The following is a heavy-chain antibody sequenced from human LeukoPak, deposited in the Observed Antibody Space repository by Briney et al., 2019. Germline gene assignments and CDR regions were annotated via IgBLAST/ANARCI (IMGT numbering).Heavy chain of an antibody. CDR2: IHHGGST. Sequence: GSLRLSCAASGFTFSSYWMNWARQPPGKGLEWIGEIHHGGSTNYHPSLKSRVTMSVDKPKNQFSLQLNSVTAADTAVYYCALARDYRSGPWGQGTLVTVSS. V-gene: IGHV4-4*02. J-gene: IGHJ5*02. D-gene: IGHD4/OR15-4a*01. CDR3: ALARDYRSGP. CDR1: GFTFSSYW.